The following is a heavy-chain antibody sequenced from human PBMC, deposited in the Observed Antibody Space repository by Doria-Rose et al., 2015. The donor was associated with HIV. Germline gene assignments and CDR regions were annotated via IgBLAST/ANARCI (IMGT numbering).Heavy chain of an antibody. CDR1: GVSLSSPGMG. D-gene: IGHD6-13*01. V-gene: IGHV2-26*01. Sequence: QVQLVQSGPVLVKPTETLTLTCTVSGVSLSSPGMGVSWIRQPPGKALEWLANIFSDDERSYKTSLKSRLTIFRGTSKSQVVLTMTGMDPVDTATYYCARIKSSRWYHKYYFDFWGQGTLVIVSA. CDR2: IFSDDER. CDR3: ARIKSSRWYHKYYFDF. J-gene: IGHJ4*02.